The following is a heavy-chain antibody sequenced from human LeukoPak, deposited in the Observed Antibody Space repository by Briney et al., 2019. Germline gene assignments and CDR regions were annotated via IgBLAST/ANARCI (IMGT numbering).Heavy chain of an antibody. V-gene: IGHV3-7*01. CDR2: IKQDGSDQ. J-gene: IGHJ6*02. Sequence: GGSLRLSCAASGFTFSSYAMTWVCQAPGKGLEWVASIKQDGSDQHYVDAVKGRFTISRDNAKNSLYLQMNNLRADDTAVYYCAKNIAAPGRDSYYLYGMDVWGQGTTVTVSS. CDR1: GFTFSSYA. D-gene: IGHD6-25*01. CDR3: AKNIAAPGRDSYYLYGMDV.